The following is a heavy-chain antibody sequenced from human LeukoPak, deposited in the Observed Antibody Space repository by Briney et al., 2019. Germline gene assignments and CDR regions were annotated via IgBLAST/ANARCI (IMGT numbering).Heavy chain of an antibody. CDR2: TYYSGT. CDR3: ARGDTGYSSSSY. V-gene: IGHV4-59*01. Sequence: PSETLSLTCTVSGGSISSYYWSWIRQPPGKGLEWIGYTYYSGTNYNPSLNSRVTISLDTSKNQSSLKVNSVTAADTAVYYCARGDTGYSSSSYWGQGTPVTVSS. D-gene: IGHD6-13*01. J-gene: IGHJ4*02. CDR1: GGSISSYY.